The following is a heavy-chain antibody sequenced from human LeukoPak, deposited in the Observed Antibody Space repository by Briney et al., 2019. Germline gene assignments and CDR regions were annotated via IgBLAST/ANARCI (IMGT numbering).Heavy chain of an antibody. V-gene: IGHV4-39*01. CDR2: IYYSGST. D-gene: IGHD6-13*01. CDR1: GGSISSSSYY. CDR3: TRAVSAAAGTDFFY. J-gene: IGHJ4*02. Sequence: SETLSLTCTVSGGSISSSSYYWGWIRQPPGMGLEWVGSIYYSGSTYYNPSLKSRVTISVATSKNQFSLKLSAVYSAATAVYYGTRAVSAAAGTDFFYWGQGTLVTVSS.